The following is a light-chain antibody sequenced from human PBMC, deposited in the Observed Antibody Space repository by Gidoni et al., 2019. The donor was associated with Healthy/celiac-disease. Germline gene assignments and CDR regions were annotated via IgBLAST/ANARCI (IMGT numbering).Light chain of an antibody. CDR1: QSLLHSNGYNY. CDR2: LGS. Sequence: DIVTTQSPLSLPVTPGEPASISCRFSQSLLHSNGYNYLDWYLQKPGQSPQLLIYLGSNRASGVPDRFSGSGSGTDFTLKISRVEAEDVGVYYCMQALQTPTFGQGTKLEIK. CDR3: MQALQTPT. V-gene: IGKV2-28*01. J-gene: IGKJ2*01.